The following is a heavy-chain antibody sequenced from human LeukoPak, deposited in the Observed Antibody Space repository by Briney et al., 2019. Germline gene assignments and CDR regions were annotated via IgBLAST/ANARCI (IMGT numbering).Heavy chain of an antibody. CDR3: ARAGPIAAAGMWFDP. Sequence: ASVKVSCKASGYTFTGYYMHWVRQAPGQGLEWMGWINPNSGGTNYAQKFQGWVTMTRDTSISTAYMELSRLRSDDTAVYYCARAGPIAAAGMWFDPWGQGTLVTVSS. CDR1: GYTFTGYY. D-gene: IGHD6-13*01. V-gene: IGHV1-2*04. CDR2: INPNSGGT. J-gene: IGHJ5*02.